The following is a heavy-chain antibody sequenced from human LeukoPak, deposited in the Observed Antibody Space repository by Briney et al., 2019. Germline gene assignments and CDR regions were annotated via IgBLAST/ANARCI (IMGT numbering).Heavy chain of an antibody. CDR2: ISGSGGST. V-gene: IGHV3-23*01. Sequence: GGSLRLSCAASGFPFSSYALSWFRKAPGKGLEWVSAISGSGGSTYYADSVKGRFTISRDNSKNTLYLQMNSLRAEDTAVYYCAKGGAAAVLYWGQGTLVTVSS. CDR1: GFPFSSYA. D-gene: IGHD6-13*01. CDR3: AKGGAAAVLY. J-gene: IGHJ4*02.